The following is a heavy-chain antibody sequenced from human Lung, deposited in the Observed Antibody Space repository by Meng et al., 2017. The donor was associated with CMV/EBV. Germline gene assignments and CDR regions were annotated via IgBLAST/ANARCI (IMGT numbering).Heavy chain of an antibody. CDR1: GFIFSNYW. D-gene: IGHD3-10*01. J-gene: IGHJ6*02. Sequence: GGSLRLSCAASGFIFSNYWMTWVRQAPGKGLEWVANIKEDGSEKSYVDSVKGRFTISRDNAKNSLSLEMNNLRAEDMAVYYCAREQGAMGGNYYYAMDVGGQGTTVTVSS. CDR3: AREQGAMGGNYYYAMDV. V-gene: IGHV3-7*01. CDR2: IKEDGSEK.